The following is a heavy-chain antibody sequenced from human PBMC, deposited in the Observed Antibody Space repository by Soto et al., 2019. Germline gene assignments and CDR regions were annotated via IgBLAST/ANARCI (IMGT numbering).Heavy chain of an antibody. J-gene: IGHJ3*01. D-gene: IGHD3-16*02. CDR2: ISDSGDRT. CDR1: GFTLSMSA. V-gene: IGHV3-23*01. CDR3: AKDRGIIVKAGDAFEV. Sequence: EVQLMESGGGLVQPGGSLRLSCASSGFTLSMSAVNWVRQAPGKGLEWVSYISDSGDRTYYADSVKGRFTISRDRSKNTVSLQMDSLRAEDTAVYYCAKDRGIIVKAGDAFEVWGQGTKVTVSS.